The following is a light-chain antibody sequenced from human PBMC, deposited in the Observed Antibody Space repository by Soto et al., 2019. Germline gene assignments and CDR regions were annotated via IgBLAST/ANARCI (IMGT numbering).Light chain of an antibody. Sequence: DIQMTQSPSSLSASIGDRVTITCRASQGIGKDLGWYQQKPGEAPKLLISDASNLETGVPSRFSGGGSVTHFTFTISSLQPEDIATYYCQHFHNLPVTFGGGTKVDIK. CDR3: QHFHNLPVT. CDR1: QGIGKD. J-gene: IGKJ4*01. V-gene: IGKV1-33*01. CDR2: DAS.